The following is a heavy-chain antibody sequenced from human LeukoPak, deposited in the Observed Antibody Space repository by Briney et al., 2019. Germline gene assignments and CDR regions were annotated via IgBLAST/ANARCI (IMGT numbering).Heavy chain of an antibody. CDR2: ISDIGSI. CDR3: AGHHPRNTVDF. D-gene: IGHD2/OR15-2a*01. Sequence: LSLTXXXXXGSISSYYWSWIRQPPGKGLEWIAYISDIGSINYNPSLKSRVTISLDTSKNQFSLKLSSVTAADTAVYYCAGHHPRNTVDFWGQGTLVTVSS. J-gene: IGHJ4*02. V-gene: IGHV4-59*08. CDR1: XGSISSYY.